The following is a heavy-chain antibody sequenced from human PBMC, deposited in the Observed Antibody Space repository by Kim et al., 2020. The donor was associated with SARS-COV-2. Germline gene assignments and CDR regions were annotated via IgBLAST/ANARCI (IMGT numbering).Heavy chain of an antibody. CDR1: GGSISNVAYY. D-gene: IGHD3-10*01. CDR3: ARGFGSGNLLRFFDY. CDR2: IYYTGST. V-gene: IGHV4-31*03. Sequence: SETLSLTCTVSGGSISNVAYYWNWIRQHPGKGLEWLGYIYYTGSTYYNPSLKSRVTLSVDTSKNQFSLNLYSVTAADTAVYYCARGFGSGNLLRFFDYWGQGTLVTVSS. J-gene: IGHJ4*03.